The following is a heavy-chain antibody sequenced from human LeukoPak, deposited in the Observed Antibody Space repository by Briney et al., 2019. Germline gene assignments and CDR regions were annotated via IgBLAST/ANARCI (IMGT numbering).Heavy chain of an antibody. D-gene: IGHD3-3*01. Sequence: GGSLRLSCAASGFTFSSYAMSWVRQAPGKGLEWVSAISGSGGSTYYADSVKGRFTISRDNSKNTLYLQMNSLRAEDTAVYYFAKAYDFWSGIDYWGQGTLVTVSS. CDR3: AKAYDFWSGIDY. V-gene: IGHV3-23*01. J-gene: IGHJ4*02. CDR1: GFTFSSYA. CDR2: ISGSGGST.